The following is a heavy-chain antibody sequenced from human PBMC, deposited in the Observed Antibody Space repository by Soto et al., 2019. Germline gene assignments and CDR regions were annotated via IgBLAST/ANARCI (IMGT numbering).Heavy chain of an antibody. V-gene: IGHV6-1*01. Sequence: QTFSRTCATSGVIFYSNSAAWNCIRQSPSRGLEWLGRTYYRSKWYNDYAVSVKSRITINPDTSKNQFSLQLNSVTPEDTAVYYCERDQGQWLGLDAFDIWGQGTMVTVSS. J-gene: IGHJ3*02. CDR1: GVIFYSNSAA. D-gene: IGHD6-19*01. CDR3: ERDQGQWLGLDAFDI. CDR2: TYYRSKWYN.